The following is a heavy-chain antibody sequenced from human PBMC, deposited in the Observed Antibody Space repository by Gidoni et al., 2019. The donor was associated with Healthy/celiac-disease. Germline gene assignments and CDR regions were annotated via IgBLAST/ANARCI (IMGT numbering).Heavy chain of an antibody. Sequence: QLMESGGALVQPGRYLKLSCAAYGFTFTDDGMSGVRQAPGKGLEWVAGINWNGGSTGYADSVKGRFTISRDNSKNSLYLQMNSLRAEETAVYYCARGVGTDLDYWGQGTLVTVSS. CDR1: GFTFTDDG. CDR2: INWNGGST. CDR3: ARGVGTDLDY. V-gene: IGHV3-20*04. J-gene: IGHJ4*02.